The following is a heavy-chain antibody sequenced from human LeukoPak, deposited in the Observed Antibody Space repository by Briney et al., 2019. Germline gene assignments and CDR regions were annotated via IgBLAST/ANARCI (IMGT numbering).Heavy chain of an antibody. CDR3: ARSLTQWRDDV. V-gene: IGHV3-48*03. Sequence: GGSLRLSCAASGFSLRSSEMNWVRQAPGKGPEWVAHINSADNVEYYTDSVRGRFTMSRDNAKNSLYLQMNSLRAEDTAVYYCARSLTQWRDDVWGQGTTVTVSS. J-gene: IGHJ6*02. CDR2: INSADNVE. D-gene: IGHD3-16*02. CDR1: GFSLRSSE.